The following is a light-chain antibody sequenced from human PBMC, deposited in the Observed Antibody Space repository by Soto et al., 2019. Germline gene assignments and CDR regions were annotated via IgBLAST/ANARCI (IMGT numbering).Light chain of an antibody. CDR2: DAY. CDR3: PHSGTDWA. J-gene: IGKJ1*01. Sequence: DSQMTQSPSTLSVSLGDRDTITFRASRNIERWLAWYQQKPGKAPRLLIYDAYTLEPGVPSRFSGVGSGTEFTLTISSLLLNDNATYCWPHSGTDWAFGQGTKVEVE. CDR1: RNIERW. V-gene: IGKV1-5*01.